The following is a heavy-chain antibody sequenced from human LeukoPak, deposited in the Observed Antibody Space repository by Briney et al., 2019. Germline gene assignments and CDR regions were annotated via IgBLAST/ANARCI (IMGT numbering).Heavy chain of an antibody. Sequence: PSRSLRLSCAASGFTFDDYAMHWVRQAPGKGLEWVSGISWNSGSIGYADSVKGRFTISRDNAKNSLYLQMNSLRAEDTALYYCAKAEDTAMVTGPAGYWGQGTLVTVSS. D-gene: IGHD5-18*01. V-gene: IGHV3-9*01. CDR2: ISWNSGSI. CDR3: AKAEDTAMVTGPAGY. J-gene: IGHJ4*02. CDR1: GFTFDDYA.